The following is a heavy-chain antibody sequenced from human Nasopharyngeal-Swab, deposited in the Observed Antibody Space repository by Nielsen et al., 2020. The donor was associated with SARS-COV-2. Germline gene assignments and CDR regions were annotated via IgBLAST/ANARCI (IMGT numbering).Heavy chain of an antibody. J-gene: IGHJ6*02. CDR2: ISAYNGNT. D-gene: IGHD6-19*01. Sequence: ASVKVSCKASGYTFTSYGISWVRQAPGQGLEWMGWISAYNGNTNYAQKLQGRVTMTTDTSTSTAYMEPRSLRSDDTAVYYCARWAGIGDYYYGMDVWGQGPTVTVSS. CDR3: ARWAGIGDYYYGMDV. CDR1: GYTFTSYG. V-gene: IGHV1-18*01.